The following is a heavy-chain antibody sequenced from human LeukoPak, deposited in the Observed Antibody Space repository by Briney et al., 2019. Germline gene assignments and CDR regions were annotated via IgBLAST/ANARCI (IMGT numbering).Heavy chain of an antibody. CDR2: ISYDGSNK. CDR1: GFTFSSYG. J-gene: IGHJ4*02. CDR3: ARWGIVGATKDGY. Sequence: GRSLRLSCAASGFTFSSYGMHWVRQAPGKGLEWVAVISYDGSNKYYADSVKGRFTISRDNSKNTLYLQMNSLRAEDTAVYYCARWGIVGATKDGYWGQGTLVTVSS. D-gene: IGHD1-26*01. V-gene: IGHV3-30*03.